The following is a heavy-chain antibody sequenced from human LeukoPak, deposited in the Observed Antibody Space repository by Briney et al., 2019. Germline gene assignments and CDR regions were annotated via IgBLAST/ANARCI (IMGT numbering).Heavy chain of an antibody. CDR3: ARGGRDFDY. J-gene: IGHJ4*02. V-gene: IGHV1-2*06. CDR2: INPKRGDT. Sequence: ASVKVSCKASGYPFTFFYIHWVRQAPGQGLEWMGRINPKRGDTDFAQKFQGRVTMTRDTPITTVYMELSRLTSDDTAVYYCARGGRDFDYWGQGTLVTVSS. CDR1: GYPFTFFY.